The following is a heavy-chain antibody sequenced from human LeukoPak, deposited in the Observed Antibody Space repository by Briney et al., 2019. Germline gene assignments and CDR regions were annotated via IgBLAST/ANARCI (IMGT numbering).Heavy chain of an antibody. V-gene: IGHV5-51*01. CDR3: ARGGSYRYGSSDY. J-gene: IGHJ4*02. CDR2: IHPGDSGT. Sequence: HGESLKISCKGSGDSFTTYWIGWVRQMPGKGLEWMGIIHPGDSGTRYSPSFQGQVTMSVDESITTAYLQWSSLRASDSAIYYCARGGSYRYGSSDYWGQGTLVTVSS. D-gene: IGHD5-18*01. CDR1: GDSFTTYW.